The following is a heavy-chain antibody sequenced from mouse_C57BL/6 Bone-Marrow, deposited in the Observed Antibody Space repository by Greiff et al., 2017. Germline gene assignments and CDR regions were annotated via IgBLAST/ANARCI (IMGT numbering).Heavy chain of an antibody. CDR2: IDPSDSET. J-gene: IGHJ2*01. CDR1: GYTFTSYW. D-gene: IGHD2-5*01. Sequence: VQLQQPGAELVRPGSSVKLSCKASGYTFTSYWMHWVKQRPIQGLEWIGNIDPSDSETHYNQKFKDKATLTVDKSSSTAYMQLSSLTSEDSAVYYCARRDSNYLDYWGQGTTLTGSA. CDR3: ARRDSNYLDY. V-gene: IGHV1-52*01.